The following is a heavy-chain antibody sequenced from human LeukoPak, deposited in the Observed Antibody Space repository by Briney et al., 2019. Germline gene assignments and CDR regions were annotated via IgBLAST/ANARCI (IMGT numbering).Heavy chain of an antibody. CDR2: IYYSGST. Sequence: PSETLSLTCAVYGGSFSGYYWSWIRQPPGKGLEWIGSIYYSGSTYYNPSLKSRVTISVDTSKNQFSLKLSSVTAANTAVYYCARLHWGYDSEHDYWGQGTLVTVSS. D-gene: IGHD3-22*01. V-gene: IGHV4-34*01. CDR1: GGSFSGYY. CDR3: ARLHWGYDSEHDY. J-gene: IGHJ4*02.